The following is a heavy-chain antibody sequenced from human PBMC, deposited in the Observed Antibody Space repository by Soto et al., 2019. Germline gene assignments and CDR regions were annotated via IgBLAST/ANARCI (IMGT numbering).Heavy chain of an antibody. CDR3: ARGVDYIWGSNRHYYFDH. CDR2: VSYSGST. D-gene: IGHD3-16*02. J-gene: IGHJ4*02. CDR1: GGSISSYY. Sequence: SXTLYLTCTVSGGSISSYYCSWGGQPPGKGLEWIGSVSYSGSTYYNASFRSRATVSVDTSKNQFSLKLNSLTAADTAVYYCARGVDYIWGSNRHYYFDHWGQGALVTVSS. V-gene: IGHV4-59*05.